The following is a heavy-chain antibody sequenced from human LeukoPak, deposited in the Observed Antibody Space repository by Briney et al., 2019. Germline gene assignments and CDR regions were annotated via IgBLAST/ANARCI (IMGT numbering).Heavy chain of an antibody. CDR2: IYYSGST. D-gene: IGHD6-13*01. J-gene: IGHJ4*02. Sequence: PSETLSPTCTVSGGSISSHYWSWIRQPPGKGLEWIGYIYYSGSTNYNPSLKSRVTISVDTSKNQFSLKLSSVTAADTAVYYCARGISSSWGYGYWGQGTLVTVSS. V-gene: IGHV4-59*11. CDR3: ARGISSSWGYGY. CDR1: GGSISSHY.